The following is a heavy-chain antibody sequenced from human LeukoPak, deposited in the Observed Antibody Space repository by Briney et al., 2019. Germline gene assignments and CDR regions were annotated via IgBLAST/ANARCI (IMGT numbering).Heavy chain of an antibody. V-gene: IGHV7-4-1*02. Sequence: ASVKVSCKASGYTFTDYAMSWVRQAPGQGLEWMGWINTNTGNPTYAQGFTGRFVFSLDTSVSTAYLQISSLKAEDTAFYYCARFQRHTGFDYWGQGTLVTVSS. CDR1: GYTFTDYA. D-gene: IGHD2-2*01. CDR3: ARFQRHTGFDY. CDR2: INTNTGNP. J-gene: IGHJ4*02.